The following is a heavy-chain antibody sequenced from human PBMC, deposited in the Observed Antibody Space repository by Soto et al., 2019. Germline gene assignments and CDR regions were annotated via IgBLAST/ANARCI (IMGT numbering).Heavy chain of an antibody. D-gene: IGHD5-12*01. J-gene: IGHJ6*02. CDR3: ARDRGYSGYDSPRFYYGMDV. V-gene: IGHV3-23*01. Sequence: PGGSLRLSCAASGFTFSNYAMNWVRQAPGKGLEWVSAISGSGGSTYYADSVKGRFTISRDNSKNTLYLQMNSLRAEDTAVYSCARDRGYSGYDSPRFYYGMDVWGQGTTVTVSS. CDR1: GFTFSNYA. CDR2: ISGSGGST.